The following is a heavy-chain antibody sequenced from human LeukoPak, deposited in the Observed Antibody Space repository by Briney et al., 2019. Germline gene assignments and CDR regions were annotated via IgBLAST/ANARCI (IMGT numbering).Heavy chain of an antibody. Sequence: GRSLRLSCAASGFTFSSYAMHWVRQATGKGLEWVAVISYDGSNKYYADSVKGRFTISRDNSKNTLYLQMNSLRAEDTAVYYCARDLRSSSLDYWGQGTLVTVSS. V-gene: IGHV3-30-3*01. CDR1: GFTFSSYA. CDR2: ISYDGSNK. CDR3: ARDLRSSSLDY. J-gene: IGHJ4*02. D-gene: IGHD6-6*01.